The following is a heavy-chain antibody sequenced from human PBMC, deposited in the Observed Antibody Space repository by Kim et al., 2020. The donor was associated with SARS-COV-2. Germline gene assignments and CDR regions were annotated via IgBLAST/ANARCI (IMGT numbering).Heavy chain of an antibody. J-gene: IGHJ4*02. D-gene: IGHD1-26*01. CDR3: ARDLGIVGATPAPADY. V-gene: IGHV3-30*04. Sequence: GGSLRLSCAASGFTFSSYAMHWVRQAPGKGLEWVAVISYDGSNKYYADSVKGRFTISRDNSKNTLYLQMNSLRAEDTAVYYCARDLGIVGATPAPADYWGQGTLVTVSS. CDR2: ISYDGSNK. CDR1: GFTFSSYA.